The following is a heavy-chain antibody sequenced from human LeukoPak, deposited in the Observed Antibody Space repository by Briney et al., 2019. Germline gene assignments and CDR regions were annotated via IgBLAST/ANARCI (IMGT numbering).Heavy chain of an antibody. V-gene: IGHV4-34*01. Sequence: SETLSLTCAVYGGSFSGYYWSWIRQPPGKRLEWIGEINHSGSTNYNPSLKSRVTISVDTSKNQFSLKLSSVTAADTAVYYCARSIVVVTAISGSWYFDLWGRGTLVTVSS. J-gene: IGHJ2*01. CDR2: INHSGST. CDR3: ARSIVVVTAISGSWYFDL. CDR1: GGSFSGYY. D-gene: IGHD2-21*02.